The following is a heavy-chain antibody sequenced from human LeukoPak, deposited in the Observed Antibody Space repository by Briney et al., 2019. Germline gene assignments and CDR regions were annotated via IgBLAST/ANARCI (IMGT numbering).Heavy chain of an antibody. V-gene: IGHV3-23*01. CDR1: GFTFSSYA. J-gene: IGHJ4*02. CDR3: AKVLLRYDSGGYYGDY. CDR2: ISGSGGST. D-gene: IGHD3-22*01. Sequence: GGSLRLSCAASGFTFSSYAMSWVRQAPGKGLEWVSAISGSGGSTYYADSVKGRFTISRDNSKNTLYLQMNSLRAEDTAVYYCAKVLLRYDSGGYYGDYWGQGTLVTVSS.